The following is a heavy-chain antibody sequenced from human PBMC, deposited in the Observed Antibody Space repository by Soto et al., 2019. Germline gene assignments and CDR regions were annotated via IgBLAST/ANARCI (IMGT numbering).Heavy chain of an antibody. D-gene: IGHD3-9*01. J-gene: IGHJ6*03. V-gene: IGHV1-8*01. CDR3: ARAAGWNYDILTGYYSNYYYYMDV. CDR2: MNPNSGNT. CDR1: GYTFTSYD. Sequence: GASVKVSCKASGYTFTSYDINWVRQATGQGLEWMGWMNPNSGNTGYAQKFQGRVTMTRNTSISTAYMELSSLRSEDTAVYYCARAAGWNYDILTGYYSNYYYYMDVWGKGTTVTVSS.